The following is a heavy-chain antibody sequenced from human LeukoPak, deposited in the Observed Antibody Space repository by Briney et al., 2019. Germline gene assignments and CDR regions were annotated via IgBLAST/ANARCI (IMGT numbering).Heavy chain of an antibody. J-gene: IGHJ6*03. CDR3: ARDRVSGSPDYYYYYMDV. CDR1: GYTFTGYY. D-gene: IGHD1-26*01. V-gene: IGHV1-2*02. Sequence: ASVKVSCKASGYTFTGYYMHWVRQAPGQGLEGRGWINPNSGGTNYAQKFQGRVTMTRDTSISTAYMELSRLRSDDTAVYYCARDRVSGSPDYYYYYMDVWGKGTTVTVSS. CDR2: INPNSGGT.